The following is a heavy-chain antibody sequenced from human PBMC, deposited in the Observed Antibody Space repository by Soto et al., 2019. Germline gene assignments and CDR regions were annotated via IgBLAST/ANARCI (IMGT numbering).Heavy chain of an antibody. Sequence: SETLSLTCTVSGGSISNSYWSWIRLSPGKGLEWIGYIYSSGGTNYNPSLESRVTISVDTSKNQFSLKLSSVTAADTAVYYCAIDYYDSSGLEYFQHWGQGTLVTVSS. CDR1: GGSISNSY. CDR2: IYSSGGT. J-gene: IGHJ1*01. V-gene: IGHV4-59*12. CDR3: AIDYYDSSGLEYFQH. D-gene: IGHD3-22*01.